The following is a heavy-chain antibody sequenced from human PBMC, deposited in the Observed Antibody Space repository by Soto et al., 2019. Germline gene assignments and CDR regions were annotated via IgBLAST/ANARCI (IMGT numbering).Heavy chain of an antibody. CDR2: ISYDGSNK. D-gene: IGHD3-3*01. Sequence: EGSLRLSCAASGFTFSSYAMHWVRQAPGKGLEWVAVISYDGSNKYYADSVKGRFTISRDNSKNTLYLQMNSLRAEDTAVYYCARDGRMKIFVQRPTLHFDYWGPGTLVPVSP. J-gene: IGHJ4*02. CDR1: GFTFSSYA. CDR3: ARDGRMKIFVQRPTLHFDY. V-gene: IGHV3-30-3*01.